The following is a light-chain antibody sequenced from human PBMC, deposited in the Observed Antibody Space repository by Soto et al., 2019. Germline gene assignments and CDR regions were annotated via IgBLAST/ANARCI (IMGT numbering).Light chain of an antibody. CDR1: SRYVCVYDY. CDR3: SSSIRSTTPYI. V-gene: IGLV2-14*01. J-gene: IGLJ1*01. Sequence: QSVLTYHASVSRSPGHSVTISFTGTSRYVCVYDYFSWYQQHPVRAPKLMIYELINRPSGVSNRSSASKSGNTASLQISGLKAEDEADYYCSSSIRSTTPYIYGTGTKVPVL. CDR2: ELI.